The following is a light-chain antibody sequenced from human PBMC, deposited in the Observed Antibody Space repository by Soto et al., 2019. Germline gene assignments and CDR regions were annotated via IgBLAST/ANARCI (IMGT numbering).Light chain of an antibody. J-gene: IGKJ3*01. CDR3: QQSFTTPFT. CDR1: QSISKY. Sequence: DIQMTQSPSSLSTSVGDKVTITCRASQSISKYLNWYQQKPGKAPKLLISVASSLQSEVPSRFSGDGSETDFTLSISSLPPEDSATYYCQQSFTTPFTFGPGTKVDVK. CDR2: VAS. V-gene: IGKV1-39*01.